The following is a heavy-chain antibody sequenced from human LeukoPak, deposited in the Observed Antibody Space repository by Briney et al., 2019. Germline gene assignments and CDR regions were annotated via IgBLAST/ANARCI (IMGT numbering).Heavy chain of an antibody. Sequence: GGSLRLSCAASGFTFSSYAMHWVRQAPGKGLEWLAVISYDESNKYYADSVKGRFTISRDNSKNTMYLQMNSLRAEDTAVYYCARDFCSGGSCPEYYYMDVWGKGTTVTVSS. J-gene: IGHJ6*03. D-gene: IGHD2-15*01. CDR2: ISYDESNK. CDR3: ARDFCSGGSCPEYYYMDV. CDR1: GFTFSSYA. V-gene: IGHV3-30*01.